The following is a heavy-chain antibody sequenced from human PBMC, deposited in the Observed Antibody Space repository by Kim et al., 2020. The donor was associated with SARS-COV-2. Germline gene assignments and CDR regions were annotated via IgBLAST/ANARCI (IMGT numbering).Heavy chain of an antibody. CDR3: ARDYYDSSGYYSNWFDP. D-gene: IGHD3-22*01. CDR1: GFTFSSYA. J-gene: IGHJ5*02. Sequence: GGSLRLSCAASGFTFSSYAMHWVRQAPGKGLEWVAVISYDGSNKYYADSVKGRFTISRDNSKNTLYLQMNSLRAEDTAVYYCARDYYDSSGYYSNWFDPWGQGTLVTVSS. CDR2: ISYDGSNK. V-gene: IGHV3-30*04.